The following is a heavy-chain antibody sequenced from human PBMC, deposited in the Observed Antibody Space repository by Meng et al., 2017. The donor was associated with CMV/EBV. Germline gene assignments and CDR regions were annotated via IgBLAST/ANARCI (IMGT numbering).Heavy chain of an antibody. J-gene: IGHJ5*02. D-gene: IGHD1-26*01. V-gene: IGHV1-46*01. CDR1: GYTFTSYD. Sequence: SGYTFTSYDMHWVREAPGKGLEWMGIINHSGGSTSYAQKFQGRVTMTRDTSTSTVYMELSSLRSEDTAVYYCARDSPRGSHNWFDPWGQGTLVTVSS. CDR3: ARDSPRGSHNWFDP. CDR2: INHSGGST.